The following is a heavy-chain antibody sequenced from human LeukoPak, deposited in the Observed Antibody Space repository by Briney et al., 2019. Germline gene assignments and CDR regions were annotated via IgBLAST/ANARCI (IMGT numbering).Heavy chain of an antibody. D-gene: IGHD1-26*01. J-gene: IGHJ4*02. Sequence: ASVKVSCKASGYTFTSYDIVWVRQASGQGLEWMGWMNPNSGHTGYAQRFQGRVTMTRTTSISTAYMELTSLTSEDSAVYYCARSIVGVRKRNDYWGQGTLVTVSS. V-gene: IGHV1-8*01. CDR3: ARSIVGVRKRNDY. CDR1: GYTFTSYD. CDR2: MNPNSGHT.